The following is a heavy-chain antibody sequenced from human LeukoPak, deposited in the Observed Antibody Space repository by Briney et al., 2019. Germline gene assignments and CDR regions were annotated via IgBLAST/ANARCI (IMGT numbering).Heavy chain of an antibody. Sequence: GGSLRLSCAASGFTFSSYWMSLVRQAPGKGLEWVANIKQDGSEKYYVDSVKGRFTISRDNAKNSLYLQMNSLRAEDTAVYYCARDHPYYYDSSGTNGFDYWGQGTLVTVSS. CDR3: ARDHPYYYDSSGTNGFDY. CDR2: IKQDGSEK. D-gene: IGHD3-22*01. J-gene: IGHJ4*02. CDR1: GFTFSSYW. V-gene: IGHV3-7*01.